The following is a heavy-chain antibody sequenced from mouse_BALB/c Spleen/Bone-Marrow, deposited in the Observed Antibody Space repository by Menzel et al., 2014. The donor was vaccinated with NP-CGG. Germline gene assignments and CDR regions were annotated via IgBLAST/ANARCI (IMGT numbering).Heavy chain of an antibody. J-gene: IGHJ2*01. CDR2: INSNGGST. Sequence: EVKVEESGGGLVKLGGSLKLSCAASGFTFSSYYMSWVRQTPEKRLELVAAINSNGGSTYYPDTVKGRFTISRDNAKNTLYLQKGSLKSEHTALYYSARGGWDGYFGYWGQGTPLTVSS. D-gene: IGHD4-1*01. V-gene: IGHV5-6-2*01. CDR3: ARGGWDGYFGY. CDR1: GFTFSSYY.